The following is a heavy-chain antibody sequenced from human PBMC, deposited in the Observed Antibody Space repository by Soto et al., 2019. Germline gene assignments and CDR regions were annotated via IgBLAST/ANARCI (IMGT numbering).Heavy chain of an antibody. CDR2: IKQDGSEK. V-gene: IGHV3-7*01. Sequence: GGSLRLSCAASGFTFSSYWMSWVRQAPGKGLEWVANIKQDGSEKYYVDSVEGRFTISRDNAKNSLYLQMNSLRAEDTAVYYCARRPGIAAAGDAFDIWGQGTMVTV. J-gene: IGHJ3*02. CDR1: GFTFSSYW. D-gene: IGHD6-13*01. CDR3: ARRPGIAAAGDAFDI.